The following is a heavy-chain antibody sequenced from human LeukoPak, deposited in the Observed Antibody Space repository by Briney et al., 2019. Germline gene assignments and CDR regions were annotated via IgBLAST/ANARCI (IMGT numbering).Heavy chain of an antibody. D-gene: IGHD7-27*01. CDR3: ARDVGTGDYYYYMDV. J-gene: IGHJ6*03. CDR2: ISSSSSYI. CDR1: GFTFSSYS. Sequence: GGSLRLSCAASGFTFSSYSMNWVRQAPGKGLEWVSSISSSSSYIYYADSVKGRFTISRDNAKNSLYLQMNSLRAEDTAVYYCARDVGTGDYYYYMDVWGKGTTVTVSS. V-gene: IGHV3-21*01.